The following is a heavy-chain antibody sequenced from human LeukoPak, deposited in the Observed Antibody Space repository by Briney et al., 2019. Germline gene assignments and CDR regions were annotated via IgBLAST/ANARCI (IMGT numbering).Heavy chain of an antibody. J-gene: IGHJ4*01. Sequence: ASVTVSCKASVGTFSSYAISWVRQGPGQGLEWMGRIIPILGIANYAQKFQGRVTITAAKSTSPAYTELSRLSSEDTAVYYCARSARLFRSPNFDYWGHRTLVTASS. CDR1: VGTFSSYA. CDR2: IIPILGIA. V-gene: IGHV1-69*04. D-gene: IGHD3-10*01. CDR3: ARSARLFRSPNFDY.